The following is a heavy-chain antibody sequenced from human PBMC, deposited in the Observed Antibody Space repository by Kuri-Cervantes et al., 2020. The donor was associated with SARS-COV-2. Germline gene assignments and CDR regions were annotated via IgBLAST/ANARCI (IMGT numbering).Heavy chain of an antibody. CDR2: IKKDGSEE. D-gene: IGHD6-13*01. V-gene: IGHV3-7*03. J-gene: IGHJ3*02. CDR3: AKDHSHDAFDI. CDR1: GFTLGDYS. Sequence: GESLKISCAASGFTLGDYSMNWVRQAPGKGLEWVASIKKDGSEEDYVGSVKGRFTISRDNSKNTLYLQMNSLRAEDTAVYYCAKDHSHDAFDIWGQGTMVTVSS.